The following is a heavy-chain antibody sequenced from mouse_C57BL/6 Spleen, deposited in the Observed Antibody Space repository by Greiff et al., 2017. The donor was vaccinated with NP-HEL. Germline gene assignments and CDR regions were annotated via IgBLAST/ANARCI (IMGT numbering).Heavy chain of an antibody. CDR1: GFNIKDDY. Sequence: VQLKQSGAELVRPGASVKLSCTASGFNIKDDYMHWVKQRPEQGLEWIGWIDPENGDTEYASKFQGKATITADTSSNTAYLQLSSLTSEDTAVYYCTRYYYGSSYAMDYWGQGTSVTVSS. V-gene: IGHV14-4*01. CDR3: TRYYYGSSYAMDY. J-gene: IGHJ4*01. D-gene: IGHD1-1*01. CDR2: IDPENGDT.